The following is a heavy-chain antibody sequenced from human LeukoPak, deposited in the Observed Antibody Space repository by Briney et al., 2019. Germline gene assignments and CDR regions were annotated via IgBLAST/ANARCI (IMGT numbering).Heavy chain of an antibody. Sequence: GESLKISCKGSGYSFTFYWIAWVRQMPGKGLEWMGIIHPGDSDTRYSPSFQGQVTISADKSISTAYLQWSSLKASDTAMYYCATDIDYYDSSGYPYYFDYWGQGTLVTVSS. J-gene: IGHJ4*02. D-gene: IGHD3-22*01. CDR2: IHPGDSDT. CDR3: ATDIDYYDSSGYPYYFDY. CDR1: GYSFTFYW. V-gene: IGHV5-51*01.